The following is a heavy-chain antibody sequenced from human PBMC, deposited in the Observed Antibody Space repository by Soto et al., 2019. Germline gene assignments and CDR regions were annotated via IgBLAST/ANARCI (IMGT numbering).Heavy chain of an antibody. CDR2: IYYSGST. Sequence: SETLSLTCTVSGGSISSSSYYWGWIRQPLGKGLEWIGEIYYSGSTNYNPSLKSRVTISVDTSKNQFSLKLSSVTAADTAVYYCASSSWGDWFDPWGQGTLVTVSS. CDR3: ASSSWGDWFDP. D-gene: IGHD6-13*01. V-gene: IGHV4-39*07. CDR1: GGSISSSSYY. J-gene: IGHJ5*02.